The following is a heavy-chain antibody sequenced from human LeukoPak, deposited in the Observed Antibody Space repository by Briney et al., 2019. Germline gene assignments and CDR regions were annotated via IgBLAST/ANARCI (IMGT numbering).Heavy chain of an antibody. CDR3: AKDWELGS. CDR2: IYIRGST. Sequence: PSETLSLTCSVSGASISSYYWNWNRQPPGKGLEWIGNIYIRGSTNYNPSLKSRVTISLDTSKDQFSLKLTSVTAADTAFYYCAKDWELGSWGQGTLVTVSS. V-gene: IGHV4-59*01. CDR1: GASISSYY. D-gene: IGHD1-26*01. J-gene: IGHJ5*02.